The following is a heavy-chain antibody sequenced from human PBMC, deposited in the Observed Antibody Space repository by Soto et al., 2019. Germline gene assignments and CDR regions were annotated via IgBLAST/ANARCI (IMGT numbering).Heavy chain of an antibody. V-gene: IGHV4-4*02. CDR3: ARYDFGTFDY. D-gene: IGHD4-17*01. Sequence: SETLSLTCAVSGDSISSSFWWSWVRQPPGKGLEWIGEIYHTESTVYNPSLKSRVTISVDKSKNHFSLNLDSVTAADTAVYYCARYDFGTFDYWGRGILVTVSS. CDR1: GDSISSSFW. CDR2: IYHTEST. J-gene: IGHJ4*02.